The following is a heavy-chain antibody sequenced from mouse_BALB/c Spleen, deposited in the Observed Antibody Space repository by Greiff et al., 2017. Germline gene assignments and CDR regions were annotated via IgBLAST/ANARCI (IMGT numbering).Heavy chain of an antibody. V-gene: IGHV1S41*01. CDR1: GYTFTSYW. CDR3: ARGGNYDY. J-gene: IGHJ2*01. CDR2: IAPGSGST. Sequence: ELMKPGASVKLSCKASGYTFTSYWINWIKQRPGQGLEWIGRIAPGSGSTYYNEMFKGKATLTVDTSSSTAYIQLSSLSSEDSAVYFCARGGNYDYWGQGTTLTVSS. D-gene: IGHD2-1*01.